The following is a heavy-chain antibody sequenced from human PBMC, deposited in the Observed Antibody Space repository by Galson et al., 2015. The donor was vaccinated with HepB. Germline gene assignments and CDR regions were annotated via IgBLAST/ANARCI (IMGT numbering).Heavy chain of an antibody. V-gene: IGHV3-33*01. CDR3: ARGLPSSPGDWFDP. Sequence: SLRLSCAASGFTFSSYGMHWVRQAPGKGLEWVAVIWYDGSNKYYADSVKGRFTISRDNSKNTLYLQMNSLRAEDTAVYYCARGLPSSPGDWFDPWGQGTLVTVSS. CDR2: IWYDGSNK. D-gene: IGHD2-2*01. J-gene: IGHJ5*02. CDR1: GFTFSSYG.